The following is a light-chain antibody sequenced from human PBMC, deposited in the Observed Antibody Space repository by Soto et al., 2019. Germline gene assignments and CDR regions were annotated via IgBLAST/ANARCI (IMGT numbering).Light chain of an antibody. CDR1: SSDVGGYNY. V-gene: IGLV2-14*03. CDR3: SSYTSSSTRGV. Sequence: QSALTQPASVSGSPGQSITISCTGTSSDVGGYNYVSWYQQHPGKAPKLMIYDVSNRPSGVSNRFSGSKSGNTASLTISGLQAEDEADYYCSSYTSSSTRGVFGGGTKL. CDR2: DVS. J-gene: IGLJ2*01.